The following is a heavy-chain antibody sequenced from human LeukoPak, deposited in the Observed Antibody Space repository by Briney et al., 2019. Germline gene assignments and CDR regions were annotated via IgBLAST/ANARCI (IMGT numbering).Heavy chain of an antibody. Sequence: GGSLRLSCAASGFTFSSYAMSWVRQAPGKGLEWVSAISGSGGSTYYADSVKGRFTISRDNSKNTLYPQMNSLRAEDTAVYYCAKDELLAVPPGTHDYWGQGTLVTVSS. CDR3: AKDELLAVPPGTHDY. V-gene: IGHV3-23*01. CDR2: ISGSGGST. D-gene: IGHD1-14*01. CDR1: GFTFSSYA. J-gene: IGHJ4*02.